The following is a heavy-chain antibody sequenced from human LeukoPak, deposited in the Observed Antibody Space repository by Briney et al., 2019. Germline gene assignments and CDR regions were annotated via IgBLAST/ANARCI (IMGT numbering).Heavy chain of an antibody. CDR3: ARYSVFFSGSSTSPYYYYYGMDV. V-gene: IGHV4-59*10. CDR1: GGSFSGYY. D-gene: IGHD2-2*01. CDR2: IYTSGST. Sequence: PSETLSLTCAVYGGSFSGYYWSWIRQPAGKGLEWIGRIYTSGSTNYNPSLKSRVTMSVDTSKNRFSLKLSSVTAADTAVYYCARYSVFFSGSSTSPYYYYYGMDVWGQGTTVTISS. J-gene: IGHJ6*02.